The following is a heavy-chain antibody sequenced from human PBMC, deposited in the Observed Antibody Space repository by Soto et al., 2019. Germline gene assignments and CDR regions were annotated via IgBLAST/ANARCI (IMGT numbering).Heavy chain of an antibody. J-gene: IGHJ5*02. CDR1: GFTFSTYA. V-gene: IGHV3-23*01. CDR2: ISGNGDRT. Sequence: EEQLLESGGDLVQPGGSLRLSCAASGFTFSTYAMSWVRQASGKGLEWVSSISGNGDRTYYADSVKGRLTISRDNSKNSLYLQRNTRRAEDTALYYRAKDDRAAAQAGTSWFDPWGQGTLVTVSS. D-gene: IGHD6-13*01. CDR3: AKDDRAAAQAGTSWFDP.